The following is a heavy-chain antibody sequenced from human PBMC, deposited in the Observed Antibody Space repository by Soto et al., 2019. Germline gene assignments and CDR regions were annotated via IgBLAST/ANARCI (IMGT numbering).Heavy chain of an antibody. CDR3: ASTSNKWNARLFDF. J-gene: IGHJ4*02. V-gene: IGHV4-34*01. D-gene: IGHD1-1*01. CDR2: INHSGSA. CDR1: GASFSGYY. Sequence: QVLLKQWGAGLLKPSETLSLTCAVYGASFSGYYWSWIRQPPGKGLAWIGEINHSGSAIYNPSVKSRGAISVDTSKKQFSLTLSSVIAADTAVYYCASTSNKWNARLFDFWGQGTPVTVSS.